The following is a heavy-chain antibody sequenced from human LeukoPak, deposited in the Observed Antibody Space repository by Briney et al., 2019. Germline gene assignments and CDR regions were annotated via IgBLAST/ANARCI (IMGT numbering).Heavy chain of an antibody. CDR2: INHSGNT. Sequence: HPSETLPLTCAVYGGSFSGYYWSWIRQPPGKGLEWIGEINHSGNTNYNPSLKSRVTISVDTSQNQFSLKLSSVTAADTAVYYCARGTRTFRYWGQGTLVTVSS. V-gene: IGHV4-34*01. CDR3: ARGTRTFRY. CDR1: GGSFSGYY. J-gene: IGHJ4*02.